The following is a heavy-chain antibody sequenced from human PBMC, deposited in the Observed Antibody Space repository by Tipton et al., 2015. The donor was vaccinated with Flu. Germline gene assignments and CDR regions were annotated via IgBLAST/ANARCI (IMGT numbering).Heavy chain of an antibody. CDR2: ISSSGSTI. CDR1: GFTFSDDY. V-gene: IGHV3-11*04. Sequence: SLRLSCAASGFTFSDDYMSWIRQAPGKGLEWLSHISSSGSTINYADSVKGRFTISRDNSKNTLYLQMNSLRAEDTAVYYCARGYDILTDGGGYFDYWGQGTLVTVSS. CDR3: ARGYDILTDGGGYFDY. D-gene: IGHD3-9*01. J-gene: IGHJ4*02.